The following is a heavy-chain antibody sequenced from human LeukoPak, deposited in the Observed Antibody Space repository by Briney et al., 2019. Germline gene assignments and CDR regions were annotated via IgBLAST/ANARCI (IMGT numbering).Heavy chain of an antibody. J-gene: IGHJ4*02. CDR1: GFTFSSYA. Sequence: GGSLRLSCAASGFTFSSYAMSWVRQAPGKGLEWVSAISGGGGSTYYADSVKGRFTFSRDNSKNTLYLQMNSLRAEDTAVYYCAKDIVVEAANGGTFDYWGQGTLVTVSS. D-gene: IGHD2-15*01. CDR3: AKDIVVEAANGGTFDY. V-gene: IGHV3-23*01. CDR2: ISGGGGST.